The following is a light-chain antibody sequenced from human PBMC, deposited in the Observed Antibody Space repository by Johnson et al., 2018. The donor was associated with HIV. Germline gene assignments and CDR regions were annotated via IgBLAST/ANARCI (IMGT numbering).Light chain of an antibody. J-gene: IGLJ1*01. CDR3: GTWDRSLRAYV. CDR2: ENN. Sequence: QSVLTQSPSVSVTPGQKVSLSCSGSSFTIGNNYVSWYPQLPGTGPKLLTYENNKRPPGIPDRLSAYKSGTSATLGITGLQTGDEADYYCGTWDRSLRAYVFGTGAKVTVL. V-gene: IGLV1-51*02. CDR1: SFTIGNNY.